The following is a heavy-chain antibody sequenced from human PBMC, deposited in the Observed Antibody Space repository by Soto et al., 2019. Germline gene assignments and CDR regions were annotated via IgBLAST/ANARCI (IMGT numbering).Heavy chain of an antibody. D-gene: IGHD3-22*01. CDR2: ISYDGSNK. CDR3: AKEESIVVVTRTYYFDY. J-gene: IGHJ4*02. CDR1: GFTFSSYG. Sequence: QVQLVESGGGVVQPGRSLRLSCAASGFTFSSYGMHWVRQAPGKGLGWVAVISYDGSNKYYADSVKGRFNISKDNSKNTLYLQMNSLRAEDTAVYYCAKEESIVVVTRTYYFDYWGQGTLVTVSS. V-gene: IGHV3-30*18.